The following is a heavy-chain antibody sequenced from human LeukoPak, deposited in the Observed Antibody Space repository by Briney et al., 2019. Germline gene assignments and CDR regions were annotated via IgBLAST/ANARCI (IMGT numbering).Heavy chain of an antibody. V-gene: IGHV1-18*01. J-gene: IGHJ4*02. D-gene: IGHD3-9*01. CDR2: TYNTYT. CDR1: GYSSTTYG. Sequence: ASVKVSCKTSGYSSTTYGLSWVRQAPGQGLEWMGWTYNTYTHYAETFRDRLTMTTDTSTSTSYLELRSLRSDDTAVYYCARALAQGGSFDLYYFDSWGQGGLVTVSS. CDR3: ARALAQGGSFDLYYFDS.